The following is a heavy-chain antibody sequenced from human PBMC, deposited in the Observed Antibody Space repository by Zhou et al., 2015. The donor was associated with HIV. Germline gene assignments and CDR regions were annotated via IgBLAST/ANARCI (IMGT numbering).Heavy chain of an antibody. CDR3: ARDDQYGPGTFDI. Sequence: QVQLVQSGPEVKKPGSSLRVSCKPSGGSFRTYGIHWVRQAPGQGLEWMGGIIPVFGTPTYAQKFQGRVTITADESTSTAYMELSSLRSEDTAVYYCARDDQYGPGTFDIWGQGTMVTVSS. CDR2: IIPVFGTP. J-gene: IGHJ3*02. V-gene: IGHV1-69*01. CDR1: GGSFRTYG. D-gene: IGHD3-10*01.